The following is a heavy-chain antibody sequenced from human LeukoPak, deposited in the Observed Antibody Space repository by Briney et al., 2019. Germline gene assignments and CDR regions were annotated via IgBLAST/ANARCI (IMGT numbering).Heavy chain of an antibody. V-gene: IGHV4-34*01. CDR2: INHSGST. D-gene: IGHD3-22*01. CDR1: GGSFSGYY. J-gene: IGHJ5*02. CDR3: ARTKYYFDSSDYFFFDP. Sequence: PSETLSLTCAVYGGSFSGYYWSWIRQPPGKGLEWIGEINHSGSTNYNPSLKSRVTISVDTSKNQFSLKLSSVTAADTAVYYCARTKYYFDSSDYFFFDPWGQGILVTVSS.